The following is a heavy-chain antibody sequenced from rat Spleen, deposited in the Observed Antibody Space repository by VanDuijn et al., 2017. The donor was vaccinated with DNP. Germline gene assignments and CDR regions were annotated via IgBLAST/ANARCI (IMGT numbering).Heavy chain of an antibody. J-gene: IGHJ2*01. V-gene: IGHV5-29*01. D-gene: IGHD1-2*01. Sequence: EVQLVESGGGLVQPGRSLKLSCVASGFIFSNYWMTWIRQAPTKGLEWVATISYDGSSTYYRDSVKGRFTISRDNAKNTLYLQMDSLRSEDTATYYCARRNVSGYNSFDYWGQGVMVTVSS. CDR2: ISYDGSST. CDR3: ARRNVSGYNSFDY. CDR1: GFIFSNYW.